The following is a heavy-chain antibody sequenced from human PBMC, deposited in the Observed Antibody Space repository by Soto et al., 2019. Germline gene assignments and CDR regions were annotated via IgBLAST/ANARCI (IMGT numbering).Heavy chain of an antibody. Sequence: MSTPRRSFVGAIILSSGTGFRKPQGQGLEWIGYIVYSGGSNYNPSLQSRVTISVVTSKNQYTLKLSAVTAADTAVYSCAKDLGVRYYYYYGMDFWGQGATVTVSS. J-gene: IGHJ6*02. CDR3: AKDLGVRYYYYYGMDF. CDR2: IVYSGGS. V-gene: IGHV4-59*13. D-gene: IGHD3-16*01. CDR1: VGAIILSS.